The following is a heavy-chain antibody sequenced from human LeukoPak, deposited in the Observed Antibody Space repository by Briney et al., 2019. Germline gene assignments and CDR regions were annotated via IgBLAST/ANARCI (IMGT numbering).Heavy chain of an antibody. J-gene: IGHJ4*02. Sequence: SETLSLTCTVSGYSISSGYYWGWIRQPPGKGLEWIGSIYHSGSTYYNPSLKSRVTISVDTSKNQFSLKLSSVTAADTAVYYCARGDSVDYWGQGTLVTVSS. CDR3: ARGDSVDY. CDR1: GYSISSGYY. V-gene: IGHV4-38-2*02. CDR2: IYHSGST. D-gene: IGHD2-15*01.